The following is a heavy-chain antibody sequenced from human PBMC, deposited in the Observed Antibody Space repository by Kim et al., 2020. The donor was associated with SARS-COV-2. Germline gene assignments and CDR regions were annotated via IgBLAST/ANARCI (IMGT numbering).Heavy chain of an antibody. J-gene: IGHJ6*02. CDR3: ARGTGPGYCSSTSCYKYYYGMDV. Sequence: SETLSLTCAVYGGSFSGYYWSWIRQPPGKGLEWIGEINHSGSTNYNPSLKSRVTISVDTSKNQFSLKLSSVTAADTAVYYCARGTGPGYCSSTSCYKYYYGMDVWGQGTTVTVSS. CDR2: INHSGST. V-gene: IGHV4-34*01. D-gene: IGHD2-2*01. CDR1: GGSFSGYY.